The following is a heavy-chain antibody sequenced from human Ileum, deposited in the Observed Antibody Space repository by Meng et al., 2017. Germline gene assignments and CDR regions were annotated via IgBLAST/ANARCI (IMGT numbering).Heavy chain of an antibody. J-gene: IGHJ4*02. Sequence: QVRLPESGPGLVRLSETISLICTVCGGYVSTSDYQWGWVRQHPGQGLEWIGYAGTNYNPSLQSRVTISVDTSKRQFSLKLTSVTAADTAVYYCARDHWGSLDYWGQGILVTVSS. V-gene: IGHV4-61*08. CDR1: GGYVSTSDYQ. CDR3: ARDHWGSLDY. D-gene: IGHD7-27*01. CDR2: AGT.